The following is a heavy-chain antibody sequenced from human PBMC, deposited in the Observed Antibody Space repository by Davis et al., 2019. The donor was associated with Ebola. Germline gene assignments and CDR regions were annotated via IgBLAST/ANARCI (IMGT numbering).Heavy chain of an antibody. CDR1: GYTFTSYG. V-gene: IGHV1-18*01. CDR2: ISAYNGNT. Sequence: ALVKVSCKASGYTFTSYGISWVRQAPGQGLEWMGWISAYNGNTNYAQKLQGRVTMTTDTSTSTAYMELRSLRSDDTAVYYCARVSGWRFDSSSWWYYYYGMDVWGQGTTVTVSS. J-gene: IGHJ6*02. D-gene: IGHD6-13*01. CDR3: ARVSGWRFDSSSWWYYYYGMDV.